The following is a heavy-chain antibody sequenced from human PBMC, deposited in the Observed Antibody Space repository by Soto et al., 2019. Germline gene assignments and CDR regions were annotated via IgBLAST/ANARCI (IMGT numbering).Heavy chain of an antibody. CDR2: INPNSGGT. CDR1: GYTFTGYY. D-gene: IGHD3-3*01. J-gene: IGHJ5*02. V-gene: IGHV1-2*02. CDR3: ARGGITIFGVVINWFDP. Sequence: QVQLVQSGAEVKKPGASVKVSCKASGYTFTGYYMHWVRQAPGQGLEWMGRINPNSGGTNYAQKLQGRVIMTMETSISTAYMELSRLRSDDTAVYYCARGGITIFGVVINWFDPWGQGTLVTVSS.